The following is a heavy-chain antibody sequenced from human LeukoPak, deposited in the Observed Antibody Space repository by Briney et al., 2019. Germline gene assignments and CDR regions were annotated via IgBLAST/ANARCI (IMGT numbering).Heavy chain of an antibody. CDR1: GFTFSSYA. V-gene: IGHV3-23*01. CDR2: ISGGGSSI. J-gene: IGHJ4*02. D-gene: IGHD2-2*01. CDR3: MKGVIVVVPAARGFEY. Sequence: GGSLRLSCAASGFTFSSYAMSWVRQAPGRGLEWVSVISGGGSSIHYADSVKGRFTISRDNSKNTLYLQMNGLRAEDTAVYYCMKGVIVVVPAARGFEYWGQGTLVTVSS.